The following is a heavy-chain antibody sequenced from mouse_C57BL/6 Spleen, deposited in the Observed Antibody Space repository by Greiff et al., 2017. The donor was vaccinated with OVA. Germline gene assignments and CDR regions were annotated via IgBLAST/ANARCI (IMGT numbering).Heavy chain of an antibody. D-gene: IGHD1-1*01. CDR1: GYTFTSYW. V-gene: IGHV1-52*01. J-gene: IGHJ2*01. Sequence: VQLQQPGAELVRPGSSVKLSCKASGYTFTSYWMHWVKQRPIQGLEWIGNIDPSDSETHYNQKFKDKATLTVDKSSSTAYMQLSSLTSEDSAVYNGARGARVSRPFDYGGQGTTLTASS. CDR3: ARGARVSRPFDY. CDR2: IDPSDSET.